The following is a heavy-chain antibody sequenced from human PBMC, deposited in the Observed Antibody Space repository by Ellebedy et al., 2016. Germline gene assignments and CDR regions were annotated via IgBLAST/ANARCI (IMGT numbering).Heavy chain of an antibody. D-gene: IGHD3-3*01. Sequence: GESLKISCAVSGLPFSTFFMSWVRQAPGKGLEWVATISANGNKRDLADSVQGRFTISRDNFRNTLHLQMNSLGVVDTAVYYCARDGSEWSRDHWGQGTLVTVSS. CDR3: ARDGSEWSRDH. V-gene: IGHV3-23*01. CDR1: GLPFSTFF. CDR2: ISANGNKR. J-gene: IGHJ4*02.